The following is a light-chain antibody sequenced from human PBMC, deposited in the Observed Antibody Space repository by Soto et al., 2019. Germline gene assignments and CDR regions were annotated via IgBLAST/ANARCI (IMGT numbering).Light chain of an antibody. CDR3: QQYHRYSRT. Sequence: DIQMTQSPSTLSASVGDRVTVTCRASQSINSWLAWYQQKPGRAPKLLIYDASSLQSGVPSRFTGSGFGTEFTLTISSLQPDDFDTYYCQQYHRYSRTLGQGTKVDIK. CDR1: QSINSW. J-gene: IGKJ1*01. CDR2: DAS. V-gene: IGKV1-5*01.